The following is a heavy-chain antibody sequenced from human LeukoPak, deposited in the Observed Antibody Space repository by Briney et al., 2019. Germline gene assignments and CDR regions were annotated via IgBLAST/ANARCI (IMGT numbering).Heavy chain of an antibody. Sequence: PGGSLRLSCAASGFTFSSYNMNWVRQAPGKGLELISYISSSSSTIYYADSVKGRFTISRDNAKNSLYLQMNGLRDEDTAVYYCARAFEAGAWFGMDVWGQGTTVTASS. CDR2: ISSSSSTI. CDR1: GFTFSSYN. D-gene: IGHD3-9*01. J-gene: IGHJ6*02. CDR3: ARAFEAGAWFGMDV. V-gene: IGHV3-48*02.